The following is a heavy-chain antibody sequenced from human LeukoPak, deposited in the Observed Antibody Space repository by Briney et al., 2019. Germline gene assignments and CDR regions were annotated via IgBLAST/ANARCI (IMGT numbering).Heavy chain of an antibody. CDR2: IKQDGSEK. V-gene: IGHV3-7*01. J-gene: IGHJ6*03. Sequence: GGSLRLSCAASGFTFSSYWMSWVRQAPGKGLEWVANIKQDGSEKYYVDSVKGRFTISRDNAKNSLCLQMNSLRAEDTAVYYCATHRSGSYRLYYYYYYMDVWGKGTTVTVSS. CDR3: ATHRSGSYRLYYYYYYMDV. CDR1: GFTFSSYW. D-gene: IGHD1-26*01.